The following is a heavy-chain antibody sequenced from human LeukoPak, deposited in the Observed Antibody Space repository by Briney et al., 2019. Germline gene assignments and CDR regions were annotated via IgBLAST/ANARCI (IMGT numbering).Heavy chain of an antibody. CDR1: GYTLTELS. J-gene: IGHJ4*02. V-gene: IGHV1-24*01. CDR3: ATVPPVPHKSGLSFDY. CDR2: FDPEDGET. Sequence: GASVKVSCKVSGYTLTELSMHWVRQAPGKGLEWMGGFDPEDGETIYAQKFQGRVTMTEDTSTDTAYMELSSLRSEDTAVYYCATVPPVPHKSGLSFDYWGQGTLVTVSS. D-gene: IGHD2/OR15-2a*01.